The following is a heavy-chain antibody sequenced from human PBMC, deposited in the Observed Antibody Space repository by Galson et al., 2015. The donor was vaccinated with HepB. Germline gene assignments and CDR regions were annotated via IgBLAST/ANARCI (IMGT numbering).Heavy chain of an antibody. J-gene: IGHJ6*03. CDR1: GFTFRRYW. V-gene: IGHV3-7*01. Sequence: SLSLSCAASGFTFRRYWMTWVRQAPGNGLEWVANIKDDGSERYYADSMKGRFTISRDNAKNSLYLQIDSLRAEDTALYYCVRDMDVWGKGTTVTVSS. CDR2: IKDDGSER. CDR3: VRDMDV.